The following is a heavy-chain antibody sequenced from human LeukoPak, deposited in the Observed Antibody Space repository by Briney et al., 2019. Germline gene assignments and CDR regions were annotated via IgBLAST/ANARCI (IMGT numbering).Heavy chain of an antibody. J-gene: IGHJ1*01. V-gene: IGHV3-53*01. CDR2: IYIDGTT. Sequence: PGGSLRLSCAASGFIVGHNYMTWVRQAPGKGLEWISVIYIDGTTYYADSVKGRFTISRDQANNTLYLQMNSLRAEDTAVYYCARDSDSGGPLWYFQHWGQGTLVTVSS. D-gene: IGHD2-15*01. CDR3: ARDSDSGGPLWYFQH. CDR1: GFIVGHNY.